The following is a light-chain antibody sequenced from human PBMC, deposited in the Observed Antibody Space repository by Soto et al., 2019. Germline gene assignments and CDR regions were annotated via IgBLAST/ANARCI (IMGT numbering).Light chain of an antibody. CDR3: SAYKTSRSYI. Sequence: QSVLTQPASVSGSPGQAITISCTGTSSDVGAYRHVSWHQQYPGKAPKLMIYDVSDRPSGVSYRFSGSKSGNTASLTISGLQDEDEADYYCSAYKTSRSYIFGSGTKVTVL. CDR1: SSDVGAYRH. J-gene: IGLJ1*01. V-gene: IGLV2-14*01. CDR2: DVS.